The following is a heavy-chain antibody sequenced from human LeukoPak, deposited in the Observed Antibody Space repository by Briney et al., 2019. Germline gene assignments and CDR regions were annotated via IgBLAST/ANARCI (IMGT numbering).Heavy chain of an antibody. V-gene: IGHV3-30*02. Sequence: PGGSLRLSCAASGFTFSTYWMTWVRQAPGKGLEWVAFIRYDGSNKYYADSVKGRFAISRDNSKNTLYLQMNSLRAEDTAVYYCAKGSVAYYYDSSGYFTMDYWGQGTLVTVSS. CDR3: AKGSVAYYYDSSGYFTMDY. CDR1: GFTFSTYW. CDR2: IRYDGSNK. J-gene: IGHJ4*02. D-gene: IGHD3-22*01.